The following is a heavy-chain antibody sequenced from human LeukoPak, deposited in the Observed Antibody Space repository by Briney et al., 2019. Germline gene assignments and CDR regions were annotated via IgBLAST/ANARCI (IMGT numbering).Heavy chain of an antibody. CDR2: ISWDGGST. J-gene: IGHJ3*02. D-gene: IGHD6-19*01. CDR3: ATTIAVAVNDAFDI. Sequence: PGGSLRLSCAASGFTFDDYTMHWVRQAPGKGLEWVSLISWDGGSTYYADPVKGRFTISRDNSKNSLYLQMNSLRTEDTALYYCATTIAVAVNDAFDIWGQGTMVTVSS. CDR1: GFTFDDYT. V-gene: IGHV3-43*01.